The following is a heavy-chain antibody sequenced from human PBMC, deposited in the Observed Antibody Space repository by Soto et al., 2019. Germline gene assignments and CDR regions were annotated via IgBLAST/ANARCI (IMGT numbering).Heavy chain of an antibody. CDR2: INPNGGST. V-gene: IGHV1-46*03. J-gene: IGHJ4*02. CDR1: GYTFTSYX. CDR3: ARGRDYGSGRAGFDY. Sequence: QVQLVQSGAEVKKPGASVKVSCKASGYTFTSYXXHXXXXXXXXXXXWMGIINPNGGSTSYAQTFQGRVTMTRDTSTSTVYMELSSLRSEDTAVYYCARGRDYGSGRAGFDYWGQGTLVTVSS. D-gene: IGHD3-10*01.